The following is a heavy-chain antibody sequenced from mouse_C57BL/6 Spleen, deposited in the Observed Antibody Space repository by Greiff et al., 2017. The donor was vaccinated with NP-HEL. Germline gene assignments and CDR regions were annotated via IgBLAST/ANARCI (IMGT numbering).Heavy chain of an antibody. Sequence: QVQLQQSGPELVKPGASVKISCKASGYAFSSSWMNWVKQRPGKGLEWIGRIYPGDGDTNYNGKFKGKATLTADKSSSTAYMQLSSLTSEDSAVYFCARGDYSNWYFDVWGTGTTVTVSS. CDR1: GYAFSSSW. CDR2: IYPGDGDT. D-gene: IGHD2-5*01. CDR3: ARGDYSNWYFDV. V-gene: IGHV1-82*01. J-gene: IGHJ1*03.